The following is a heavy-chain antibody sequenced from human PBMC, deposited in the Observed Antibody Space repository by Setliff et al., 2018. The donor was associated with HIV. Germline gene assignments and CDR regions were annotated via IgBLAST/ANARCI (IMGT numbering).Heavy chain of an antibody. V-gene: IGHV1-8*02. J-gene: IGHJ4*02. CDR3: ARGQYGDELFDY. Sequence: GASVKVSCKPSGDTFTSYDINWVRQAAGHGLEWMGWMTPYSGNTGYAQKFQGRVSMTRNTSISTACMELSSLRSEDTAVYYCARGQYGDELFDYWGQGTLVTVSS. CDR2: MTPYSGNT. CDR1: GDTFTSYD. D-gene: IGHD4-17*01.